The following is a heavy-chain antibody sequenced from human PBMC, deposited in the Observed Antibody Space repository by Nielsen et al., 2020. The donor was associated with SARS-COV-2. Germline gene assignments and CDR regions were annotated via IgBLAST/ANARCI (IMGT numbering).Heavy chain of an antibody. CDR3: ARDGGELLYDY. D-gene: IGHD1-26*01. CDR2: IYYSGST. V-gene: IGHV4-34*01. J-gene: IGHJ4*02. Sequence: SETLSLTCAVYGGSFSGYYWSWIRQPPGKGLEWIASIYYSGSTYYNPSLKRRVTISVETSKNQFYLKLSSVTAADTAVYYCARDGGELLYDYWGQGTLVTVSS. CDR1: GGSFSGYY.